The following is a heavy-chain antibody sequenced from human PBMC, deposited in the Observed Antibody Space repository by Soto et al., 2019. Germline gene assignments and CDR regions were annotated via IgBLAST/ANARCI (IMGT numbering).Heavy chain of an antibody. D-gene: IGHD3-16*01. CDR2: VYYIGIT. V-gene: IGHV4-31*03. CDR3: ASSGAREGDWFDP. J-gene: IGHJ5*02. Sequence: QVQLQESGPGLVKPSQTLSLTCTVYWGSIRRRGYCWSWIRNHPGQGLEWIGFVYYIGITDYNPSHKRRVTNSPDTSKKQCSLKLTSVTAADTAGYYCASSGAREGDWFDPWGQGTLVTVSS. CDR1: WGSIRRRGYC.